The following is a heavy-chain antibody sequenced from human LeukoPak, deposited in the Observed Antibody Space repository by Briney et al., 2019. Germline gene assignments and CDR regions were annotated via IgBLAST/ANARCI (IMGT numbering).Heavy chain of an antibody. V-gene: IGHV4-34*01. CDR3: ARAPGRRVYMDV. CDR1: GGSFSGYY. Sequence: PSETLSLTCAVYGGSFSGYYWSWIRQPPGKGLEWIGEINHSGSTNYNPSLKSRVTISVDTSKNQFSLKLSSVTAADTAVYYCARAPGRRVYMDVWGKGTTVTVSS. CDR2: INHSGST. J-gene: IGHJ6*03.